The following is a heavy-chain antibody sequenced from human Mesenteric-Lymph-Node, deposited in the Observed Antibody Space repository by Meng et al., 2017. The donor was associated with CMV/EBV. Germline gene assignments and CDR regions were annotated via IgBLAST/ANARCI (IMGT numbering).Heavy chain of an antibody. CDR1: GFSLSTYGVG. CDR3: AHRRGSGSYHQ. CDR2: IYWDDDK. J-gene: IGHJ1*01. V-gene: IGHV2-5*02. D-gene: IGHD3-10*01. Sequence: QITLKESSPTLVKPTQTLTLTCTFSGFSLSTYGVGIDWIRQPPGKALEWLALIYWDDDKRYNPSLKSRLTITKDTSKNQVVLTMTNMDPVDTATYYCAHRRGSGSYHQWGQGTLVTVSS.